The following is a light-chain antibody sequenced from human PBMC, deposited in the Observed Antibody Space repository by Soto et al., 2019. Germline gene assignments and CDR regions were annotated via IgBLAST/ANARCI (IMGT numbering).Light chain of an antibody. J-gene: IGKJ4*01. V-gene: IGKV3-15*01. CDR2: GVS. Sequence: EIGMTQSPVTLSVSPGERATLSCRASQSVRNTYLAWYQQKPGQAPRLLISGVSTRAAGIPARFSGSGSGTEFTLTIGSLQSEDFAVYYCQQYGDLALTFGGGTKVEIK. CDR3: QQYGDLALT. CDR1: QSVRNTY.